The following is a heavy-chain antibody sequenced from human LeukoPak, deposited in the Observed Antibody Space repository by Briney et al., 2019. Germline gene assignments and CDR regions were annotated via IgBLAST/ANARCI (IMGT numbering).Heavy chain of an antibody. CDR2: ISNSGST. D-gene: IGHD2-15*01. J-gene: IGHJ4*02. Sequence: SETLSLTCTVSGGSISTYYWSWIRLPPGKGLEWIGCISNSGSTNYNPSLKSRVTMSVATSKNQFSLKLNSVTAADTAVYYCARGIEGYCSGGRCYYFDYWGQGTLVTVSS. V-gene: IGHV4-59*01. CDR1: GGSISTYY. CDR3: ARGIEGYCSGGRCYYFDY.